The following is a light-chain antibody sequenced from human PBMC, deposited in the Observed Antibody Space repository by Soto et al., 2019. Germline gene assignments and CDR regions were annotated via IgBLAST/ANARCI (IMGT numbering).Light chain of an antibody. J-gene: IGKJ5*01. CDR1: QTIIHN. Sequence: EIVMTQSPVTLSVSPGERATLSCRASQTIIHNLAWYQQKPGQAPRILIYGASTRATGIPDRFSGSGSGTEFTLSISILQSEDFAVYYCQQYKRWPPITFGQGTRLEMK. CDR2: GAS. V-gene: IGKV3-15*01. CDR3: QQYKRWPPIT.